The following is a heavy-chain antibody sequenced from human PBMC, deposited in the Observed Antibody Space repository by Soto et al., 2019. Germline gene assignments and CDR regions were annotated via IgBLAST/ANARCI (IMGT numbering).Heavy chain of an antibody. CDR3: ARGYTAAPRTSHFDY. CDR2: ISYDGSNE. CDR1: GFTFSSYA. V-gene: IGHV3-30-3*01. J-gene: IGHJ4*02. D-gene: IGHD6-13*01. Sequence: QVQLVESGGGVVQPGRSLRLSCAASGFTFSSYAMHWVRQAPGKGLEWVAVISYDGSNEFYADSVKGRFIISRDNSKNTLYLQMNSLRAEDTAVYYCARGYTAAPRTSHFDYWGQGTLVTVSS.